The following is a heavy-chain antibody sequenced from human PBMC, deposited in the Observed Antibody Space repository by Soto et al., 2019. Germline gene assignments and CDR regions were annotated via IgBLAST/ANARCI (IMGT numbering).Heavy chain of an antibody. J-gene: IGHJ6*02. D-gene: IGHD1-26*01. CDR2: IFPVFGTA. Sequence: QVQLVQSGAEVKKPGSLVRVSCKASGDTFSRYSISWVRQAPGQGLEWMGGIFPVFGTANYAQKFQGRVLIIADASTTTAYMELTSLTSEDTAVYYCAVGTSAAAWYSHGMDVWGQGTTLTVSS. CDR1: GDTFSRYS. V-gene: IGHV1-69*12. CDR3: AVGTSAAAWYSHGMDV.